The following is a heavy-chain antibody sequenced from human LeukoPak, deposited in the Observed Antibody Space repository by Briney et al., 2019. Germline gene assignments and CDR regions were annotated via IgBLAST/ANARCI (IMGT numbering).Heavy chain of an antibody. CDR1: GFTFDDFG. Sequence: GGSLRLSCAASGFTFDDFGMSWVRQAPGKGLEWVSGINWNGGSTGYADSVKGRFTISRDNSKNTLYLQMNSLRAEDTAVYYCARGTGDTIHFDYWGQGTLVTVSS. V-gene: IGHV3-20*04. J-gene: IGHJ4*02. CDR3: ARGTGDTIHFDY. D-gene: IGHD7-27*01. CDR2: INWNGGST.